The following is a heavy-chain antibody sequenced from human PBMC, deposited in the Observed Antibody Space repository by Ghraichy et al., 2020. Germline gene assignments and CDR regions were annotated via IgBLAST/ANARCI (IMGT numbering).Heavy chain of an antibody. CDR2: INTNGGNT. Sequence: GESLNISCTASGFTFSSHGMHWVRQAPGKGLEHVSTINTNGGNTYHADSVKGRFIISRDNSKNTLYLQMSSLRVEDTAVYYCVKDYYTMGVRGQGTTVTVSS. CDR1: GFTFSSHG. CDR3: VKDYYTMGV. V-gene: IGHV3-64D*06. J-gene: IGHJ6*02.